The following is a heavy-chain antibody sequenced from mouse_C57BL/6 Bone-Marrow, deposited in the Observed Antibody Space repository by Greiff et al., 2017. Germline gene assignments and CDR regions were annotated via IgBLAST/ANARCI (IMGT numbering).Heavy chain of an antibody. J-gene: IGHJ2*01. D-gene: IGHD1-1*01. V-gene: IGHV1-19*01. CDR1: GYTFTDYY. CDR2: INPYNGGT. Sequence: EVQLQQSGPVLVKPGASVKMSCKASGYTFTDYYMNWVKQSHGKSLEWIGVINPYNGGTSYNQKFKGKATLTVDKSSSTAYMELNSLTSEDSAVYYCARWTTPHFDYWGQGTTLTVSS. CDR3: ARWTTPHFDY.